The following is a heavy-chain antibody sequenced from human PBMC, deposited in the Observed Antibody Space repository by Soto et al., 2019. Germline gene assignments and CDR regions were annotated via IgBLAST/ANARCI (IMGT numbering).Heavy chain of an antibody. Sequence: SETLSLTCTVSGGSISRYYWNWIRQPPGKGLEWIGYIYYSGSTNYNPSLKSRVTISVDTSKNQFSLKLSSVTAADTAVYYCASRFVAYYDFWSGYLARNFDYWGQGTLVTVSS. J-gene: IGHJ4*02. CDR1: GGSISRYY. CDR3: ASRFVAYYDFWSGYLARNFDY. D-gene: IGHD3-3*01. V-gene: IGHV4-59*12. CDR2: IYYSGST.